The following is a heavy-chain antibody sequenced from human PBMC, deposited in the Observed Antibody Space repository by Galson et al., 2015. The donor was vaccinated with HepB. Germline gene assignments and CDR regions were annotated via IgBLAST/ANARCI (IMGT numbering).Heavy chain of an antibody. Sequence: SVKVSCKASGYTFTSYDINWVRQATGQGLEWMGWMNPNSGNTSYAQKFQGRVTMTRNTSISTAYMELSSLRSEDTAVYYCARLGDYGVLYWYFDLWGRGTLVTVSS. CDR1: GYTFTSYD. CDR2: MNPNSGNT. D-gene: IGHD4-17*01. CDR3: ARLGDYGVLYWYFDL. V-gene: IGHV1-8*01. J-gene: IGHJ2*01.